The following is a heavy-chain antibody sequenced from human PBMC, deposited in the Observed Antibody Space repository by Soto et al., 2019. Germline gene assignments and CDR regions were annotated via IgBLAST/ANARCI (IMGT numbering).Heavy chain of an antibody. J-gene: IGHJ3*02. CDR1: GFTFSSYA. CDR2: ISGSGGST. V-gene: IGHV3-23*01. D-gene: IGHD1-7*01. Sequence: GGSLRLSCAASGFTFSSYAMSWVRQAPGKGLEWVSAISGSGGSTYYADSVKGRVTISRDNSKNTLYLQMNSLRAEETAVDYCAKPQNYGDAFDIWGQGTMVTVAS. CDR3: AKPQNYGDAFDI.